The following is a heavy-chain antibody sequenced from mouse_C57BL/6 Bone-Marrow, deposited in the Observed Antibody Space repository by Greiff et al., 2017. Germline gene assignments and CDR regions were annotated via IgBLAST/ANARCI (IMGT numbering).Heavy chain of an antibody. J-gene: IGHJ3*01. V-gene: IGHV1-81*01. Sequence: QVQLQQSGAELARPGASVKLSCKASGYTFTSSGISWVKQRTGQGLEWIGEIYPRSGNTYYNEKFKGKATLTADKSSSTAYMELRSLTFEDSAVYFCARSRWLPYAYWGQGTLVTVSA. CDR2: IYPRSGNT. CDR3: ARSRWLPYAY. D-gene: IGHD2-2*01. CDR1: GYTFTSSG.